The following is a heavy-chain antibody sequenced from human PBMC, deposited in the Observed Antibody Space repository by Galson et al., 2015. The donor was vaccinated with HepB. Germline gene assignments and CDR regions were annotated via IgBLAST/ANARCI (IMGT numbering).Heavy chain of an antibody. Sequence: SLRLSCAASGFTFRDDWMTWVRQAPGKGLEWVANIKADGSIKQYVGSVKGRFTISRDNGRNSLYLQMSSLRVEDTAVYYCARQGRTYPLWGQGTLVTVSS. V-gene: IGHV3-7*01. CDR3: ARQGRTYPL. CDR2: IKADGSIK. CDR1: GFTFRDDW. J-gene: IGHJ4*02.